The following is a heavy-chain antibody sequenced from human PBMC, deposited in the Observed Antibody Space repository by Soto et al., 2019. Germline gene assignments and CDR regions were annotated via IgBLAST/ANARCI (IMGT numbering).Heavy chain of an antibody. D-gene: IGHD5-18*01. V-gene: IGHV4-59*01. CDR3: AIGGVYSFGSLIDY. CDR1: GDSISSYY. J-gene: IGHJ4*02. CDR2: IYHSGSA. Sequence: PSETLSLTCTVSGDSISSYYWSWIRQPPGKGLEWIGYIYHSGSAKYNPSLKSRVSMSIDTSNSQFSLKLSSVTAADTAVYFCAIGGVYSFGSLIDYWGLGILVTVSS.